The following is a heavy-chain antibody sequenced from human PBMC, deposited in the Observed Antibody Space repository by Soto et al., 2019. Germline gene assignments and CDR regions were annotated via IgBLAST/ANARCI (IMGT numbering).Heavy chain of an antibody. Sequence: RQGLEWMGWISAYNGNTNYAQKLQGRVTMTTDTSTSTAYMELRSLRSDDTAVYYCARDIPIYYDSSGYRWFDLRGQGTPVTGTS. CDR2: ISAYNGNT. J-gene: IGHJ5*02. V-gene: IGHV1-18*01. D-gene: IGHD3-22*01. CDR3: ARDIPIYYDSSGYRWFDL.